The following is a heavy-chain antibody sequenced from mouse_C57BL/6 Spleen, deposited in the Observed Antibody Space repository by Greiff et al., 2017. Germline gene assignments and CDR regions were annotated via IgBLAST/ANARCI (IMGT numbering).Heavy chain of an antibody. J-gene: IGHJ3*01. D-gene: IGHD2-3*01. V-gene: IGHV8-8*01. CDR2: IWWDDDK. CDR3: ARIAKGLDDGYYRGFAY. CDR1: GFSLSTFGMG. Sequence: QVQLKESGPGILQPSQTLSLTCSFSGFSLSTFGMGVGWIRQPSGKGLEWLAHIWWDDDKYYNPALKSRLTISKDTSKNQVFLKIANVDTADTATYYCARIAKGLDDGYYRGFAYWGQGTLVTVSA.